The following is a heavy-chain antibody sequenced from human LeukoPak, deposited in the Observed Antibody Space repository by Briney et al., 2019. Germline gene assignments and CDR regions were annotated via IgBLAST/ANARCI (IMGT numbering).Heavy chain of an antibody. D-gene: IGHD3-3*01. V-gene: IGHV3-21*01. CDR1: GSTFSNYN. J-gene: IGHJ4*02. Sequence: GGSLRLSCAASGSTFSNYNMNWVRQAPGKGLEWVSSITSSSSYIYYADSVKGRFTISRDNAKNSLYLQINSLRAEDTAVYYCAREVRLRFLEWLSNNYFDYWGQGTLVTVSS. CDR3: AREVRLRFLEWLSNNYFDY. CDR2: ITSSSSYI.